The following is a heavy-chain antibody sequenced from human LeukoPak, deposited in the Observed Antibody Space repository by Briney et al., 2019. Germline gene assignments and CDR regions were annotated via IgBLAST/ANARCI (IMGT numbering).Heavy chain of an antibody. D-gene: IGHD2-15*01. CDR3: ARDRVPYCSGGSCYSGNAFDI. CDR1: GFTFSNYE. CDR2: ISSSGNTI. Sequence: GGSLRLSCATSGFTFSNYEMNWVRQAPGKGLEWVSYISSSGNTIYYADSVKGRFTISRDNSKNTLYLQMNSLRAEDTAVYYFARDRVPYCSGGSCYSGNAFDIWGQGTMVTVSS. J-gene: IGHJ3*02. V-gene: IGHV3-48*03.